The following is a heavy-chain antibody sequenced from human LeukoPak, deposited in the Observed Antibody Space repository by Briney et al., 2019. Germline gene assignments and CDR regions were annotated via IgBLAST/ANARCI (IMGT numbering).Heavy chain of an antibody. CDR2: ISYDGSNK. Sequence: GRSLRLSCAASGFTFSSYAMHWVRQAPGKGLEWAAVISYDGSNKYYADSVKGRFTISRDNSKNTLYLQMNSLRAEDTAAYYCARPPPTSSGWYFDYWGQGTLVTVSS. CDR1: GFTFSSYA. D-gene: IGHD6-19*01. V-gene: IGHV3-30*04. J-gene: IGHJ4*02. CDR3: ARPPPTSSGWYFDY.